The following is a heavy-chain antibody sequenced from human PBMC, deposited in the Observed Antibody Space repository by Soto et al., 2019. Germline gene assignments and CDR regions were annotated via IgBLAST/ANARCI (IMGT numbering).Heavy chain of an antibody. CDR2: IIPIFGTA. CDR3: ARGRFGELLSYYYYYGMDV. D-gene: IGHD3-10*01. Sequence: SVKVSCKASGGTFSSYAISWVRQAPGQGLEWMGGIIPIFGTANYAQKFQGRVTITADKSTSTAYMELSSLRSEDTAVYYCARGRFGELLSYYYYYGMDVWGQGTTVTVSS. J-gene: IGHJ6*02. CDR1: GGTFSSYA. V-gene: IGHV1-69*06.